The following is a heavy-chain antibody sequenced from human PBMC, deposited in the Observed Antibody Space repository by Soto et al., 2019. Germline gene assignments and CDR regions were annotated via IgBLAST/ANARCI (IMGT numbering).Heavy chain of an antibody. V-gene: IGHV4-59*01. CDR1: GGSISSYY. D-gene: IGHD3-3*01. Sequence: SETLSLTCTGSGGSISSYYWSWIRQPPGKGLEWIGYIYYSGSTNYNPSLKSRGTISVDTSKNQFSLKLSSVTAADTAVYYCARAIYYDFWSGYPAPYGMDVWGQGTTVTVSS. CDR3: ARAIYYDFWSGYPAPYGMDV. CDR2: IYYSGST. J-gene: IGHJ6*02.